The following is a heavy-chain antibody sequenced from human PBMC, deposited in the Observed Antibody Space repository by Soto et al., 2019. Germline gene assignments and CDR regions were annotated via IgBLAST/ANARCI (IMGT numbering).Heavy chain of an antibody. D-gene: IGHD4-17*01. CDR3: ARTGPNYGDYVDYYYGMDV. Sequence: VQLLESGGGLVQPGGSLRLSCAASGFTFSSYAMSWVRQAPGKGLEWVSAISSSSSYIYYADSVKGRFTISRDNAKNSLYLQMNSLRAEDTAVYYCARTGPNYGDYVDYYYGMDVWGQGTTVTVSS. CDR1: GFTFSSYA. J-gene: IGHJ6*02. V-gene: IGHV3-21*01. CDR2: ISSSSSYI.